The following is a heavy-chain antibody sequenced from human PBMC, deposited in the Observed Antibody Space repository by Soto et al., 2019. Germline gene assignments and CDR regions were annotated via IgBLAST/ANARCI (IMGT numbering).Heavy chain of an antibody. J-gene: IGHJ4*02. Sequence: QVQLVESGGGVVQPGRSLRLSCAASGFTFSSYAMHWVRQAPGKGLEWVAVISYDGSNKYYADSVKGRFTISRDNSKNTLYLQMNSLRAEDTAVYYCARDGLSSAAIFGVVIGATYFDYWGQGTLVTVSS. CDR1: GFTFSSYA. CDR2: ISYDGSNK. V-gene: IGHV3-30-3*01. CDR3: ARDGLSSAAIFGVVIGATYFDY. D-gene: IGHD3-3*01.